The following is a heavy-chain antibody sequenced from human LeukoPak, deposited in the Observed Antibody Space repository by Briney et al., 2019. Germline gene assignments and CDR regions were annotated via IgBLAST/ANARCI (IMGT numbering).Heavy chain of an antibody. CDR3: ARTLYSSGWYVGY. CDR1: GYTFTGYY. V-gene: IGHV1-2*02. D-gene: IGHD6-19*01. CDR2: INPNSGGT. Sequence: ASVKVSCKASGYTFTGYYMHWVRQAPGQGLEGMGWINPNSGGTNYAQKFQGRVTMTRDTSISTAYMELSRLRSDDTAVYYCARTLYSSGWYVGYWGQGTLVTVSS. J-gene: IGHJ4*02.